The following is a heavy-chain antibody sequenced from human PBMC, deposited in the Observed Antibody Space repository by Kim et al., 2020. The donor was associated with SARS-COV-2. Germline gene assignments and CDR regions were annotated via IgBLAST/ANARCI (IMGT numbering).Heavy chain of an antibody. CDR1: GFTFSSYS. J-gene: IGHJ6*02. D-gene: IGHD2-15*01. CDR2: ISSSSSYI. V-gene: IGHV3-21*01. Sequence: GGSLRLSCAASGFTFSSYSMNWVRQAPGKGLEWVSSISSSSSYIYYADSVKGRFTISRDNAKNSLYLQMNSLRAEDTAVYYCARDNAKPGLAVAAGMDVWGQGTTVTVSS. CDR3: ARDNAKPGLAVAAGMDV.